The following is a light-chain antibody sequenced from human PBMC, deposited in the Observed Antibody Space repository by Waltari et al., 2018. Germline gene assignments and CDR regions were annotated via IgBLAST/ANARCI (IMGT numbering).Light chain of an antibody. J-gene: IGKJ4*01. CDR1: QDIKTY. CDR3: QQYEDEST. Sequence: DVQMTQSPSSLSASVGDRVTITCQASQDIKTYLNWYQQKSGKAPKVVIYDVSHLATGGPSRFSGTGYGTQFTLTISSLQPEDIATYYCQQYEDESTFGGGTKVEVK. V-gene: IGKV1-33*01. CDR2: DVS.